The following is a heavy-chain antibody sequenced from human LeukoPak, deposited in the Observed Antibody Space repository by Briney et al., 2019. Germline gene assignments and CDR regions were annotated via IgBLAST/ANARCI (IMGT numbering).Heavy chain of an antibody. Sequence: PGGSLRLSCAASGFTFYIYAMSWVRQAPGKGLEWVSAISDSGGSTYYADSVKGRFTISRDNSKNTLYLQMNSLRAEDTAVHYCAKDRTPYCSGGSCYFYWGQGTLVTVSS. J-gene: IGHJ4*02. CDR1: GFTFYIYA. D-gene: IGHD2-15*01. V-gene: IGHV3-23*01. CDR3: AKDRTPYCSGGSCYFY. CDR2: ISDSGGST.